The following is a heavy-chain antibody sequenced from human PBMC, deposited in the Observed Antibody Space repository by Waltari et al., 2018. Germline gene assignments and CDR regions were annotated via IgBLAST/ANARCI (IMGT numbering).Heavy chain of an antibody. CDR3: AHRRPSEDCGGDCYPGWAEYFQH. D-gene: IGHD2-21*01. J-gene: IGHJ1*01. CDR2: IYWNDDK. Sequence: QITLKESGPTLVKPTQTLTLTCTFSGFSLSTSGVGVGWIRQPPGKALEWLALIYWNDDKRYSPSLKSRLTITKDTSKNQVVLTMTNMDPVDTATYYCAHRRPSEDCGGDCYPGWAEYFQHWGQGTLVTVSS. V-gene: IGHV2-5*01. CDR1: GFSLSTSGVG.